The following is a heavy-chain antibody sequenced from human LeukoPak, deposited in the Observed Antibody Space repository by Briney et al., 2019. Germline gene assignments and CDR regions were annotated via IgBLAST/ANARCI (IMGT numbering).Heavy chain of an antibody. CDR3: ASPRPYMTSPYYFDY. CDR2: IYYSGST. CDR1: GGSISSSSYY. D-gene: IGHD2-21*02. V-gene: IGHV4-39*01. Sequence: SETLSLTCTVSGGSISSSSYYWGWIRQPPGKGLEWIGSIYYSGSTYYNPSLKSRVTISVDTSKNQFSLKLSSVTAADTAVYYCASPRPYMTSPYYFDYWGQGTLVTVSS. J-gene: IGHJ4*02.